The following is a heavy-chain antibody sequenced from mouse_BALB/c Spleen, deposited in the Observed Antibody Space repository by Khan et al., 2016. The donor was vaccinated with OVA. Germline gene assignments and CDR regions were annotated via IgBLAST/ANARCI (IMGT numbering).Heavy chain of an antibody. CDR3: AISTYRYAFVY. J-gene: IGHJ3*01. Sequence: EVQLQESGPSLVKPSQTLSLTCSVSGDSITSGYWNWIRKFPGNKLEYMGYIIYTGYTYYNPSLKSRISITRHTSKNQYYLQLSSVTDEDTATYYCAISTYRYAFVYWGQGTLVTVSA. CDR1: GDSITSGY. CDR2: IIYTGYT. V-gene: IGHV3-8*02. D-gene: IGHD2-12*01.